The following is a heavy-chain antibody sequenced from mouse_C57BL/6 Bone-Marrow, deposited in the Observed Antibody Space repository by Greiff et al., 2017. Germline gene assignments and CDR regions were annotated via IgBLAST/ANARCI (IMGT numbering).Heavy chain of an antibody. J-gene: IGHJ4*01. CDR2: SRNKANDYTT. CDR1: GFTFSDFY. V-gene: IGHV7-1*01. Sequence: EVKLVESGGGLVQSGRSLRLSCATSGFTFSDFYMEWVRQAPGKGLEWIAASRNKANDYTTEYSASVKGRFIVSRDTSQSILYLQMNALRAEDTAIYYCARDDGYYAMDYWGQGTSGTVSS. CDR3: ARDDGYYAMDY.